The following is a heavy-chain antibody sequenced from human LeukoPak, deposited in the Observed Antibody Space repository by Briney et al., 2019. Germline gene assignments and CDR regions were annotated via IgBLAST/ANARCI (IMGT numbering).Heavy chain of an antibody. D-gene: IGHD3-10*01. J-gene: IGHJ4*02. CDR3: ARGAGTPNYGSGSHLLYFDY. V-gene: IGHV1-2*04. Sequence: ASVKVSCKASGYTFTGYYKHWVRQAPGQGLEWMGWINPNSGGANYAQKFQGWVTITRDTSASTAYMELSSLRSEDTAVYYCARGAGTPNYGSGSHLLYFDYWGQGTLVTVSS. CDR2: INPNSGGA. CDR1: GYTFTGYY.